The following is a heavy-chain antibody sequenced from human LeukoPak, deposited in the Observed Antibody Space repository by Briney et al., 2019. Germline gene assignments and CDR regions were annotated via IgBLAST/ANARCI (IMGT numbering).Heavy chain of an antibody. D-gene: IGHD3-3*01. CDR3: ASGREMYDFWSGYRFDY. Sequence: GASVKVSCKASGYTFTSYAMHWVRQAPGQRLEWMGWINAGNGNTKYSRKFQGRVTITRDTSASTAYMELSSLRSEDTAVYYCASGREMYDFWSGYRFDYWGQGTLVTVSS. V-gene: IGHV1-3*01. CDR1: GYTFTSYA. J-gene: IGHJ4*02. CDR2: INAGNGNT.